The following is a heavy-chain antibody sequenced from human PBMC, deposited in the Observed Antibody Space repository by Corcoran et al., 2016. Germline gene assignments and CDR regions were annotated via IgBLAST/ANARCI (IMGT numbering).Heavy chain of an antibody. CDR1: GFSLSNTRLG. J-gene: IGHJ4*02. D-gene: IGHD2-2*01. CDR2: IAWNNER. CDR3: SRTTSSEGSITSSYEGF. V-gene: IGHV2-26*01. Sequence: QVTLKESGPVLVKPTETLTLTCTVSGFSLSNTRLGVSWIRQPPGKALEWLAHIAWNNERSYSTSLRNRLTISKDTSKSQVVLTLTNVDPVDTATYYCSRTTSSEGSITSSYEGFWGQGILVTVSS.